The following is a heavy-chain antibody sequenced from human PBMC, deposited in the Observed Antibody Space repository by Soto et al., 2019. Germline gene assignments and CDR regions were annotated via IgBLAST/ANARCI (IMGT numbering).Heavy chain of an antibody. CDR3: ARGQITMVRGVIPRRYSYYGMDV. CDR1: GGSFSGYY. V-gene: IGHV4-34*01. Sequence: SETLSLTCAVYGGSFSGYYWSWSRQPPGQGLEWIGEINHSGSTNYNPSLKSRGTISVDTAENQFSLKLSSVTAADTAVYYCARGQITMVRGVIPRRYSYYGMDVWGQGTPVTSP. J-gene: IGHJ6*02. D-gene: IGHD3-10*01. CDR2: INHSGST.